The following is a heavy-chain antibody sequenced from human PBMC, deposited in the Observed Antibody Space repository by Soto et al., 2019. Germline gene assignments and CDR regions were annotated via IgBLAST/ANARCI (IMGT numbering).Heavy chain of an antibody. CDR2: IYPADSDT. J-gene: IGHJ4*02. CDR3: ARLGYCSTTSCYLGDY. Sequence: DVQLVQSGAEVKKPGESLKISCKGSGYNFPRSWIGWVRQMPGKGLEWMGIIYPADSDTRYSPSFQGQVTISVDKSTSTTYQQWSSLKASDTAMYYCARLGYCSTTSCYLGDYWGQGTLVTVSS. D-gene: IGHD2-2*01. CDR1: GYNFPRSW. V-gene: IGHV5-51*03.